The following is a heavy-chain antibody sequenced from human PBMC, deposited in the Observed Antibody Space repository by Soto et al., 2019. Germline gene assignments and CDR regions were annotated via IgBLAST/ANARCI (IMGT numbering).Heavy chain of an antibody. Sequence: QVQLQQSGAGLLKPSETLSLTCAVYGGSFSGYYWSWIRQPPGKGLEWIGEINHSGSTNYNPSLKSRVTISVDTSKNQFSLKLSSVTAADTAVYYCARMEFTVTTYDYWGQGTLVTVSS. CDR3: ARMEFTVTTYDY. CDR1: GGSFSGYY. J-gene: IGHJ4*02. D-gene: IGHD4-17*01. V-gene: IGHV4-34*01. CDR2: INHSGST.